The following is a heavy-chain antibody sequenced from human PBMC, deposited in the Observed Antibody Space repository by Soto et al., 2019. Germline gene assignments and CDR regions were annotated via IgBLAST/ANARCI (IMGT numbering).Heavy chain of an antibody. J-gene: IGHJ3*02. D-gene: IGHD4-17*01. V-gene: IGHV4-59*12. CDR2: IYYSGST. CDR3: ARLATVDAFDI. CDR1: GGSISSYY. Sequence: SETLSLTCTVSGGSISSYYWSWIRQPPGKGLEWIGYIYYSGSTNYNPSLKSRVTISVDTSKNQFSLKLSSVTAADTAVYYCARLATVDAFDIWGQGTMVTVSS.